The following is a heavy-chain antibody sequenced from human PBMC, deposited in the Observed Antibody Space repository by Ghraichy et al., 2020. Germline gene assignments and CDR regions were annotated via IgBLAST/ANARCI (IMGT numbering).Heavy chain of an antibody. CDR3: AKVPEPFYYYYYAMDV. J-gene: IGHJ6*02. Sequence: GGSLRLSCAASGFTFNNYAMSWVRQAPGKGLEWVSAISGSGGSTYYADSVKGRFTISRDNSNNTLYLQMNSLRAEDTAIYFCAKVPEPFYYYYYAMDVWGQGTTVSVSS. D-gene: IGHD1-14*01. V-gene: IGHV3-23*01. CDR2: ISGSGGST. CDR1: GFTFNNYA.